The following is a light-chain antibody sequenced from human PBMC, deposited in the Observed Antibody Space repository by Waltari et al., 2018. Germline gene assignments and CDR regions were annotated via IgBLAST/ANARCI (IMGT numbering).Light chain of an antibody. CDR3: LQDYIYPWT. Sequence: AFQMTQSPSSLSASVGDRVTITCRASQGIRNDLGWYQQKPGKAPKLLISAASTLQSGVPSRFSGSGSGTEFTLTISSLQPEDFATYYCLQDYIYPWTFGQGTKVEIQ. CDR2: AAS. J-gene: IGKJ1*01. V-gene: IGKV1-6*01. CDR1: QGIRND.